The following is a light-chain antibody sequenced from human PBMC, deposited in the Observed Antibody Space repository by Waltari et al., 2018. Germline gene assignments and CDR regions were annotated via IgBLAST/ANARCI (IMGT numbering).Light chain of an antibody. J-gene: IGLJ3*02. Sequence: SSELTQDPAVSVALGQTVRITCQGDRHRSNHATWYQQKPGQAPILVIYGKNNRPSGIPDRFSGSSSGNTASLTITGAQAEDEAGYYCNSRDSSAKGVFGGGTKLTVL. CDR2: GKN. CDR3: NSRDSSAKGV. V-gene: IGLV3-19*01. CDR1: RHRSNH.